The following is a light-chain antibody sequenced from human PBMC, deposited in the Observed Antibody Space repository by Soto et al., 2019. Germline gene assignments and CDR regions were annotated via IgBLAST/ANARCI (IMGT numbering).Light chain of an antibody. CDR1: QTITSN. Sequence: EVVMTQSPATLSVSPGNTVTLSCRANQTITSNLAWYQQKPGQAPRLLIYGASTRATGIPDRFSGSGSGTDFTLTISRLEPEDFAVYYCQYSGSASGWTFGRGTKVDIK. CDR3: QYSGSASGWT. V-gene: IGKV3D-15*01. J-gene: IGKJ1*01. CDR2: GAS.